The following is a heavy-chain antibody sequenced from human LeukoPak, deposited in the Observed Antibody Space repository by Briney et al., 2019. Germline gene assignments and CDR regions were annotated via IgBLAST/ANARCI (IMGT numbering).Heavy chain of an antibody. Sequence: GGSLRLSCAASGFTFSSYWMSWVRQAPGKGLEWVANIKQDGSEKYYVDSVKGRFTTSRDNAKNSLYLQMNSLRAEDTAVYYCARDYHGVENYFDCWGQGTLVTVSS. J-gene: IGHJ4*02. V-gene: IGHV3-7*01. D-gene: IGHD2-2*01. CDR1: GFTFSSYW. CDR2: IKQDGSEK. CDR3: ARDYHGVENYFDC.